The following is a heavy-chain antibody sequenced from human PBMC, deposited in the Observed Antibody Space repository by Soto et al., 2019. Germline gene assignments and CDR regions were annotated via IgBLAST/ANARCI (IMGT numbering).Heavy chain of an antibody. V-gene: IGHV4-61*01. D-gene: IGHD6-19*01. CDR3: AGQILDSSGWYWVY. Sequence: SETLSLTCTVSGGSVSSGSYYWSWIRQPPGKGLEWIGYIYYSGSTNYNPSLKSRVTISVDTSKNQFSLKLSSVTAADTAVYYCAGQILDSSGWYWVYWGQGTLVTVSS. CDR1: GGSVSSGSYY. CDR2: IYYSGST. J-gene: IGHJ4*02.